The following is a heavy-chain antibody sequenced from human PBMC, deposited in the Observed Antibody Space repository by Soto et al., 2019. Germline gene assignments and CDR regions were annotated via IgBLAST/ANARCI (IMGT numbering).Heavy chain of an antibody. Sequence: QVQLVESGGGLVKPGGSQRLSCAASGYTFSDHYMSWIRQAPGKGLEWVSHISDSSTFTNYADSVKGRFTISRDNAKNSVYLQMNSLRAEDTAVYYCARGGSYYLDYWGQGTLVTVSS. J-gene: IGHJ4*02. V-gene: IGHV3-11*06. CDR2: ISDSSTFT. CDR3: ARGGSYYLDY. CDR1: GYTFSDHY. D-gene: IGHD1-26*01.